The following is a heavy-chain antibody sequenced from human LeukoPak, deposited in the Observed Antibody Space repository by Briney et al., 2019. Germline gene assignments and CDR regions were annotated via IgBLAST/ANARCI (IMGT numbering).Heavy chain of an antibody. D-gene: IGHD6-19*01. CDR3: AREVYSSGSGFDP. CDR1: GGTFSSYA. V-gene: IGHV1-69*04. J-gene: IGHJ5*02. Sequence: ASVKVSCKASGGTFSSYAISWVRQAPGQGLEWMGRIIPILGIANYAQKFQGRVTITADKSTSTAYMKLSSLRSEDTAVYYCAREVYSSGSGFDPWGQGTLVTVSS. CDR2: IIPILGIA.